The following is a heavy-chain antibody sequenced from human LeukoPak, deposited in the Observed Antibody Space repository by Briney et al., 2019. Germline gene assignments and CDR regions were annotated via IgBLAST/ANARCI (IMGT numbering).Heavy chain of an antibody. CDR3: AKGAVDSPMNFYH. CDR1: GFMFDDYT. Sequence: GGSLRLSCAASGFMFDDYTMHWVRQAPGKGLEWVSLINWDGGSTYYAGSVKGRFTISRDNSKNSLYLQMNSLRTEDTALYYCAKGAVDSPMNFYHWGQGTLVTVSS. CDR2: INWDGGST. J-gene: IGHJ4*02. V-gene: IGHV3-43*01. D-gene: IGHD5-18*01.